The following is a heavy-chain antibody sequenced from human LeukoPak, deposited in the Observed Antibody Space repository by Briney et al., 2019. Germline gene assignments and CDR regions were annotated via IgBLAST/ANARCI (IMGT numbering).Heavy chain of an antibody. D-gene: IGHD3-22*01. J-gene: IGHJ4*02. CDR3: ARAYYYDSSRADY. V-gene: IGHV4-39*01. CDR1: GSSINTGSYY. CDR2: IYYSGKT. Sequence: SETLSLTCIVSGSSINTGSYYWVWIRQPPGKGLEWIGTIYYSGKTYYNPFLKSRVTISEDTSKNQFSLKLSSVTAADTAVYYCARAYYYDSSRADYWGQGTLVTVSS.